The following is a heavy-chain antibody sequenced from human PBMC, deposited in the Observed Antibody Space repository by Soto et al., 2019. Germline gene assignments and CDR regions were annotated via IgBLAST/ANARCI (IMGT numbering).Heavy chain of an antibody. J-gene: IGHJ6*02. Sequence: GGSLRLSCAASGFTFSSYGMHWVRQAPGKGLEWVAVIWYDGSNKYYADSVKGRFTISRDNSKNTLYLQMNSLRAEDTAVYYCARDCQEISGGSCYSELCYCYGMDVWGQGTTVTVSS. CDR2: IWYDGSNK. CDR3: ARDCQEISGGSCYSELCYCYGMDV. CDR1: GFTFSSYG. D-gene: IGHD2-15*01. V-gene: IGHV3-33*01.